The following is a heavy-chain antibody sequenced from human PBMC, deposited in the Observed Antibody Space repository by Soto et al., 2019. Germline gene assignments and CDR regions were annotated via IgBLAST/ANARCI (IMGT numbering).Heavy chain of an antibody. CDR3: ARVGYSGSWGAFDI. J-gene: IGHJ3*02. D-gene: IGHD1-26*01. CDR2: MNANNGNT. CDR1: GYVFSSFD. V-gene: IGHV1-8*01. Sequence: ASVKVSCKASGYVFSSFDVNWVRHAPGQGLEWMGWMNANNGNTGYAQKLQGRVTMTRNTSTSTAYMELRSLRSDDTAVYYCARVGYSGSWGAFDIWGQGTMVTVSS.